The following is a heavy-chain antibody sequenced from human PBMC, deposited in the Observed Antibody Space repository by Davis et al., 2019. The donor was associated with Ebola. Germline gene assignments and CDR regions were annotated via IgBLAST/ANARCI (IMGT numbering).Heavy chain of an antibody. CDR3: ARDWVGATTVLLYYGMDV. V-gene: IGHV1-18*01. D-gene: IGHD1-26*01. J-gene: IGHJ6*02. CDR2: ISAYNGNT. Sequence: ASVKVSCKASGYTFTSYGISWVRQAPGQGLEWMGWISAYNGNTSYAQKLQGRVTMTTDTSTSTAYMELRSLRSDDTAVYYCARDWVGATTVLLYYGMDVWGQGTTVTVSS. CDR1: GYTFTSYG.